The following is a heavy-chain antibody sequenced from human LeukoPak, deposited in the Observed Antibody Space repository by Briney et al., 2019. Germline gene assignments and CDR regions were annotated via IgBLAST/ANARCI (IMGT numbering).Heavy chain of an antibody. Sequence: ASVKVTCKASGYTFTSYYMHWVRQAPGQGLEWLGIINPSGGITSYAQRFQGRDTMTRDTSTSTLYMELSSLRSEDTAVYYCARGVGATFDAFDIWGQGTMVTVSS. CDR1: GYTFTSYY. J-gene: IGHJ3*02. D-gene: IGHD1-26*01. CDR2: INPSGGIT. CDR3: ARGVGATFDAFDI. V-gene: IGHV1-46*01.